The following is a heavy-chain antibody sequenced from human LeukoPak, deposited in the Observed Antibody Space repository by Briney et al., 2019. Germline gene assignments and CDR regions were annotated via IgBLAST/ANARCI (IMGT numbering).Heavy chain of an antibody. V-gene: IGHV1-2*02. CDR2: INPNSGGT. D-gene: IGHD2-8*01. CDR1: GYTFTGYY. J-gene: IGHJ4*02. CDR3: ARYDYLVLSVDY. Sequence: ASVKVSCKASGYTFTGYYMHWVRQAPGQGLEWMGWINPNSGGTNYAQKFQGRVTMTRDTSIGTAYMELSRLRSDDTAVYYCARYDYLVLSVDYWGQGTLVTVSS.